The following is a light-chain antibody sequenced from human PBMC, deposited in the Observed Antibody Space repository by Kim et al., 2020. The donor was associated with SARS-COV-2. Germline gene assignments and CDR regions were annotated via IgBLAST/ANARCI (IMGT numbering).Light chain of an antibody. Sequence: QRVTISCTGRNSNIGAGYDVHWYQQLPGTAPKLLIYGNSNRPSGVPDRFSGSKSGTSASLAITGLQAEDEADYYCQSYDSSLSGWVFGGGTQLTVL. CDR1: NSNIGAGYD. V-gene: IGLV1-40*01. CDR2: GNS. CDR3: QSYDSSLSGWV. J-gene: IGLJ3*02.